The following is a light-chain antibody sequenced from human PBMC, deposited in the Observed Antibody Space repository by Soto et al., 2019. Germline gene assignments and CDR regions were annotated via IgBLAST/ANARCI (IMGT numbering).Light chain of an antibody. CDR1: QSISSW. V-gene: IGKV1-5*01. J-gene: IGKJ1*01. Sequence: IQMTKSPSTLSASVGDRVTITCRASQSISSWLAWYQQKPGKAPKLLIYDASSLESGVPSRFSGSGSGTELTLTISSLQPDDFATYYCQQYNSYSTFGQGTKVDIK. CDR2: DAS. CDR3: QQYNSYST.